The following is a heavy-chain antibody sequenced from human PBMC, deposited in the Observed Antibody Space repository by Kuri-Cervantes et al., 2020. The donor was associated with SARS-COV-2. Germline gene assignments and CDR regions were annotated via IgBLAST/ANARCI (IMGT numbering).Heavy chain of an antibody. V-gene: IGHV4-39*01. Sequence: SETLSLTCTVSGGSINSSSYYWGWIRQPPGKGLEWIGSIYYSGSTYYNPSLKSRVTISVDTSKNQFSLKLSSVTAADTAVYYCARHMEENERATNWFDPWGQGNRV. CDR1: GGSINSSSYY. CDR3: ARHMEENERATNWFDP. D-gene: IGHD2/OR15-2a*01. CDR2: IYYSGST. J-gene: IGHJ5*02.